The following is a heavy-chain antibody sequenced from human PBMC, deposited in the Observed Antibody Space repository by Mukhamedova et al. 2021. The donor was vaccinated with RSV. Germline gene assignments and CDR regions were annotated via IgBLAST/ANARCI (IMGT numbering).Heavy chain of an antibody. Sequence: KFQGRVTITADKSTSTAYMELSSLRSEDTAVYYCARVVWNDELDPWGQGTLVTVSS. D-gene: IGHD1-1*01. CDR3: ARVVWNDELDP. J-gene: IGHJ5*02. V-gene: IGHV1-69*04.